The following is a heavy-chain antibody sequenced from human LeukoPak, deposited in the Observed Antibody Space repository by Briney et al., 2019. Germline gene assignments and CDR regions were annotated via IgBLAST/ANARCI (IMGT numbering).Heavy chain of an antibody. CDR2: IWYDGSNK. J-gene: IGHJ4*02. CDR1: GFTFSSYG. D-gene: IGHD6-13*01. Sequence: PGGSLRLSCAASGFTFSSYGMHWVRQAPGKGLEWVAVIWYDGSNKYYADSVKGRFTISRDNSKNTLYLQMNSLRAEDTAVYYCARFIAAGYYFDYWGQGTLVTVSS. V-gene: IGHV3-33*01. CDR3: ARFIAAGYYFDY.